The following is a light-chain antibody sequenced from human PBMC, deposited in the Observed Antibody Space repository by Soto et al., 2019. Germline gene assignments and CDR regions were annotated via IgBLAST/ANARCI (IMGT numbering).Light chain of an antibody. Sequence: QAVVTQPPSASGTPGQRVTISCSGSSSNIGSNYVYWYQQLPGTAPKLLIYRNNQRPSGVPDRFSGSKSGTSASLAISGLRSEDEADYYCAAWDDSLSGWEFGGGTKLTVL. CDR3: AAWDDSLSGWE. CDR1: SSNIGSNY. CDR2: RNN. V-gene: IGLV1-47*01. J-gene: IGLJ2*01.